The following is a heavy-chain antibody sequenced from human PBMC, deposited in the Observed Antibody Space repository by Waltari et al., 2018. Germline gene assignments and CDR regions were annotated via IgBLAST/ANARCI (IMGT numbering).Heavy chain of an antibody. D-gene: IGHD6-13*01. CDR3: ARRIGSSWYFDY. CDR1: GGSFSGYY. CDR2: VSHGGNS. J-gene: IGHJ4*02. Sequence: QVQLHQWGAGLLKPSETLSLTCGVSGGSFSGYYWTWIRQPPGKGLEWIGEVSHGGNSVYKPSLKSRVTVSIDTPNNQFSLRLNSVTAADTALYYCARRIGSSWYFDYWGQGALVTVSS. V-gene: IGHV4-34*01.